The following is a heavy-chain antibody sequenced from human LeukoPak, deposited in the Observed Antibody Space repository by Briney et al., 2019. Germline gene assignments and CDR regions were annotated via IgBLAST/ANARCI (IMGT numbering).Heavy chain of an antibody. Sequence: SETLSLTCAVSGYSISSGYYWGWIRQPPGKGLEWIGSIYHSGSTYYNPSLKSRVTISVDTSKNQFSLKLSSVTAADTAVYYCAAPRGYDSSGHYYDGNWFDPWGQGTLVTVSS. CDR3: AAPRGYDSSGHYYDGNWFDP. J-gene: IGHJ5*02. D-gene: IGHD3-22*01. V-gene: IGHV4-38-2*01. CDR2: IYHSGST. CDR1: GYSISSGYY.